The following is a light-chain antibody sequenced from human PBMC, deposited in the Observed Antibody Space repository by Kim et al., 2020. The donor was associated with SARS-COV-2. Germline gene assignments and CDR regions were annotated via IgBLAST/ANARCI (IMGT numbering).Light chain of an antibody. Sequence: GTPGERAAPACRAGKYISGSLAWYQQKPGQPPRLLIRGASPRATGIPARFSGGGSGTDFTLTISSLQFEDSAVYYCQHYYNWPRTFGQGTKVDIK. V-gene: IGKV3D-15*01. CDR2: GAS. CDR3: QHYYNWPRT. J-gene: IGKJ1*01. CDR1: KYISGS.